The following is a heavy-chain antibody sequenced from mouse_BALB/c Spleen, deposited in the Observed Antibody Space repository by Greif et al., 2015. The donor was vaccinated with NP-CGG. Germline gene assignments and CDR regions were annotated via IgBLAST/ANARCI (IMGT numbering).Heavy chain of an antibody. CDR2: IDPENGNA. CDR3: AGAELGAY. CDR1: GFNIKDYY. V-gene: IGHV14-1*02. Sequence: VQLQQSGAELVRPGALVKLSCKASGFNIKDYYMHWVKQRPEQGLEWIGWIDPENGNAIYDPKFQGKASITADTSSNTAYLQLSSLTSEDTAVYYCAGAELGAYWGQGTLVTVSA. D-gene: IGHD3-1*01. J-gene: IGHJ3*01.